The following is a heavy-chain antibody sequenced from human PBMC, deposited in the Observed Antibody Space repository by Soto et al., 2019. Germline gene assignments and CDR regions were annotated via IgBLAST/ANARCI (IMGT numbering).Heavy chain of an antibody. CDR3: ARDHYDSSGYYSYGYYYYYGMDV. J-gene: IGHJ6*02. D-gene: IGHD3-22*01. CDR2: IIPIFGTA. V-gene: IGHV1-69*01. Sequence: QVQLVQSGAEVKKPGSSVKVSCKASGGTFSSYAISWVRQAPGQGLEWMGGIIPIFGTANYAQKFQGRVTITEDESTCTAYMELSSLRSEDTAVYYCARDHYDSSGYYSYGYYYYYGMDVWGQGTTVTVSS. CDR1: GGTFSSYA.